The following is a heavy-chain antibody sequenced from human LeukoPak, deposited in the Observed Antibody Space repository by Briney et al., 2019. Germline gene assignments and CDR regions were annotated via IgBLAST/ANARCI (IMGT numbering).Heavy chain of an antibody. CDR2: IYYSGST. CDR3: VRHLSPGRPAFDI. J-gene: IGHJ3*02. V-gene: IGHV4-59*08. D-gene: IGHD2-15*01. Sequence: PSETLSLTCTVSGGSINSYYWSWIRQPPGKGLEWIGYIYYSGSTNYNPSLKSRVTISVDTSNNKFSLKLISLTAADTAVYYCVRHLSPGRPAFDIWGQGTMVTVSS. CDR1: GGSINSYY.